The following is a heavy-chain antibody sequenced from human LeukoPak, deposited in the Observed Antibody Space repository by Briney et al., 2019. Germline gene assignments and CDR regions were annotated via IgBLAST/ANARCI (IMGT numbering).Heavy chain of an antibody. CDR1: GFTFSSYG. Sequence: PGGSLRLSCAASGFTFSSYGMLWVRQAPGKGLEWVAVIWYDGSNKYYADSVKGRFTISRDNSKNTLYLQMNSLRAEDTAVYYCARDGGYSYSLGYWGQGTLVSVSS. J-gene: IGHJ4*02. D-gene: IGHD5-18*01. CDR3: ARDGGYSYSLGY. CDR2: IWYDGSNK. V-gene: IGHV3-33*01.